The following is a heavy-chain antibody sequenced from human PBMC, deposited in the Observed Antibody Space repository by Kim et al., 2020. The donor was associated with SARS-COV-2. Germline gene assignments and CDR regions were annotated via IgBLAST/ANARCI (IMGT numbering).Heavy chain of an antibody. Sequence: TIYYADSVKGRFTISRDNAKNSLYLQMNSLRAEDTAVYYCAREQGPTIDYWGQGTLVTVSS. J-gene: IGHJ4*02. CDR2: TI. D-gene: IGHD3-9*01. CDR3: AREQGPTIDY. V-gene: IGHV3-11*04.